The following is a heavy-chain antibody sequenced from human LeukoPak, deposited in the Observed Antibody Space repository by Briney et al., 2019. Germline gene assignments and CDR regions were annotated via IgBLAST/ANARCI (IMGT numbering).Heavy chain of an antibody. CDR1: GFTFSSYA. J-gene: IGHJ4*02. D-gene: IGHD3-10*01. V-gene: IGHV3-30-3*01. Sequence: GGSLRLSCAASGFTFSSYAMHWVRQAPGKGLEWVAVTSSDLNVKLYADSVKGRFTISRDNSRSTLYLQMNSLRPEDTAIYYCAREGYYGSGSPLSLYFDNWGQGTLVTVSS. CDR3: AREGYYGSGSPLSLYFDN. CDR2: TSSDLNVK.